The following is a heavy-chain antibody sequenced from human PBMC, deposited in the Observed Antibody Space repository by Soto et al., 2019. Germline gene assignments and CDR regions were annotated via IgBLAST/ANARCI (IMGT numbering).Heavy chain of an antibody. V-gene: IGHV4-34*01. Sequence: SETLSLTCAVYGGSFSGYYWSWIRQPPGKGLEWIGEINHSGSTNYNPSLKSRVTISVDTSKNQYSLKLSSVTAADTAVYYCARAPYCSGGSCYSLNYYYYMDVWGKGTTVTVS. CDR1: GGSFSGYY. CDR2: INHSGST. D-gene: IGHD2-15*01. CDR3: ARAPYCSGGSCYSLNYYYYMDV. J-gene: IGHJ6*03.